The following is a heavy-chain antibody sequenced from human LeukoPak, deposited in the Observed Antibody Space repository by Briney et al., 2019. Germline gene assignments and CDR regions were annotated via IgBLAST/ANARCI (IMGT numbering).Heavy chain of an antibody. Sequence: GGSLRLSCAASGFTFSSYAMSWVRQVPGKGLEWVSTITNSGGSTYYADSVKGRFTISRDNSKNTLYLQMNSLRAEDTAVYYCATPWYYYDSSGYLPFDYWGQGTLVTVSS. CDR2: ITNSGGST. D-gene: IGHD3-22*01. V-gene: IGHV3-23*01. CDR1: GFTFSSYA. J-gene: IGHJ4*02. CDR3: ATPWYYYDSSGYLPFDY.